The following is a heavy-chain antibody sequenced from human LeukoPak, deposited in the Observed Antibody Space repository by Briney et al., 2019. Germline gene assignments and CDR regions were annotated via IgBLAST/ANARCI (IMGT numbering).Heavy chain of an antibody. Sequence: SETLSLTCAVYGGSFSGYYWSWIRQPPGKGLEWIGEINHSGSTNYNPSLKSRVTISVDTSKNQFSLKLSSVTAVDTAVYYCASSAQFRYFDYWGQGTLVTVSS. J-gene: IGHJ4*02. CDR2: INHSGST. V-gene: IGHV4-34*01. CDR3: ASSAQFRYFDY. CDR1: GGSFSGYY. D-gene: IGHD4-11*01.